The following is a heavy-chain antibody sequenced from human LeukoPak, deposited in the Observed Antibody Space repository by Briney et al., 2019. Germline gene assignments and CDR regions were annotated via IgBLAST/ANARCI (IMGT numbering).Heavy chain of an antibody. Sequence: SETLSLTCTVSGGSISSSSYYWGWIRQPPGKGLEWIGFIYYSGSTNYNPSLKSRVTISVDTSKNQFSLKLSSVTAADTAVYYCARLRSSSGWSPIDYWGQGTLVTVSS. CDR2: IYYSGST. J-gene: IGHJ4*02. CDR3: ARLRSSSGWSPIDY. CDR1: GGSISSSSYY. V-gene: IGHV4-61*05. D-gene: IGHD6-19*01.